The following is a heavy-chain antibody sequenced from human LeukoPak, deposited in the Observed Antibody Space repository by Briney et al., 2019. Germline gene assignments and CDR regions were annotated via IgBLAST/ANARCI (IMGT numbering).Heavy chain of an antibody. V-gene: IGHV1-18*04. J-gene: IGHJ4*02. D-gene: IGHD2-15*01. CDR1: GYTFTSYG. CDR3: ARQGPRYCSGGSCYCDY. CDR2: ISTYNGNT. Sequence: ASVKVSCKAAGYTFTSYGITWVRQAPGQGLEWMGWISTYNGNTNYAQKFQGRVTMTTDTSTSTGYLELRSLRSDDTAVYFCARQGPRYCSGGSCYCDYWGQGTLVTVSS.